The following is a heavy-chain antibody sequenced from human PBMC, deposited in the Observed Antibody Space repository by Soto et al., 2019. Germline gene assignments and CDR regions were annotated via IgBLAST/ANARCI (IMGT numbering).Heavy chain of an antibody. CDR2: ITDNGGST. CDR3: AKERATTTAFDY. V-gene: IGHV3-23*01. D-gene: IGHD1-1*01. Sequence: GGSLRLSCAASGFTFSRDGMSWVRQAPGKELEWVSLITDNGGSTYYADSVKGRFTISRDNTKNTLFLQMNSLRAEDTAVYYCAKERATTTAFDYWGRGALVTVSS. CDR1: GFTFSRDG. J-gene: IGHJ4*02.